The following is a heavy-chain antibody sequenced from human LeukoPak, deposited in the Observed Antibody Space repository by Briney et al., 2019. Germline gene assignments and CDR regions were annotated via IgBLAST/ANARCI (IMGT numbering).Heavy chain of an antibody. CDR2: IDPNSGGT. Sequence: ASVKVSCKASGYTFTGYYMHWVRQAPGQGLEWMGCIDPNSGGTNYAQKFQGRVTMTRDTSISTAYMELSRLRSDDTAVYYCARGGLAYCGGDCDGMDVWGQGTTVTVSS. D-gene: IGHD2-21*02. J-gene: IGHJ6*02. V-gene: IGHV1-2*02. CDR3: ARGGLAYCGGDCDGMDV. CDR1: GYTFTGYY.